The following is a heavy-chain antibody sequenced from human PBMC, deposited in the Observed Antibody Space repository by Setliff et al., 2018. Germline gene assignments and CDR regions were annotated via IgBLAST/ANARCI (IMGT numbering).Heavy chain of an antibody. J-gene: IGHJ4*02. D-gene: IGHD6-19*01. CDR3: AREARMGCFDY. CDR2: ISFSSSTI. CDR1: GFTFSTYN. V-gene: IGHV3-48*01. Sequence: GSLRLSCAASGFTFSTYNMNWVRQAPGKGLEWVSYISFSSSTIYYADSVKGRFTISRDNAKNSLYLQMNSLRAEDTALYYCAREARMGCFDYWGQGTQVTVS.